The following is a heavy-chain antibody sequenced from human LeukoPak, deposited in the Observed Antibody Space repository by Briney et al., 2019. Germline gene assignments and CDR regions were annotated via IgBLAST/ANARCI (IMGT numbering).Heavy chain of an antibody. CDR2: INPNSGGT. D-gene: IGHD4-17*01. Sequence: ASVKVSCKASGYXFTGYYMHWVRQAPGQGREWLGLINPNSGGTNYAQQFQGRATMTRDTSISTAYMELSRLRSDDTAVYYCAILTHSTVTQQYYFDYWGQGTLVTVSS. CDR3: AILTHSTVTQQYYFDY. J-gene: IGHJ4*02. V-gene: IGHV1-2*02. CDR1: GYXFTGYY.